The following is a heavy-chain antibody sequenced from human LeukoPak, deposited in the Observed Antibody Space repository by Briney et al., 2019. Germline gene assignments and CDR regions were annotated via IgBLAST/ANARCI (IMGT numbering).Heavy chain of an antibody. V-gene: IGHV3-7*01. Sequence: GGTLRLSCAASGFTFSSYWMSWVRQAPGKGLEWVANIKQDGSEKYYVDPVKGRFTISRDNAKNSLYLQMSSLRSDDTAVYYCARDLPTGSDYFDYWGQGTLVTVSS. CDR1: GFTFSSYW. CDR2: IKQDGSEK. CDR3: ARDLPTGSDYFDY. D-gene: IGHD6-6*01. J-gene: IGHJ4*02.